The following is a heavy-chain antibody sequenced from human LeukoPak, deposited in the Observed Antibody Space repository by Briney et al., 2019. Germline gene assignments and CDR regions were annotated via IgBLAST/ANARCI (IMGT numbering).Heavy chain of an antibody. V-gene: IGHV1-18*01. CDR2: ISAYNGNT. D-gene: IGHD3-3*01. Sequence: ASVKVSCKASGYTFTSYGISWVRQAPGQGLEWMGWISAYNGNTNYAQKLQGRVTMTTDTSTSTAYMELRSLRSDDTAVYYCARLSYDFWSGYPNDYYYYMDVWGKGTTVTVSS. CDR1: GYTFTSYG. CDR3: ARLSYDFWSGYPNDYYYYMDV. J-gene: IGHJ6*03.